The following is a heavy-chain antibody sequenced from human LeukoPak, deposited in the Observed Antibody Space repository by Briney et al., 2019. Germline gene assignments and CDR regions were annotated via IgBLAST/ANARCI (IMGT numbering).Heavy chain of an antibody. CDR2: ISGSGGSI. D-gene: IGHD3-16*01. CDR1: GFTLSSYA. V-gene: IGHV3-23*01. Sequence: GGSLRLSCAASGFTLSSYAMSWVRQAPGKGLEWVSAISGSGGSIYYADSVKGRFTISRDNSRDTLYLQMNSLRAEDTAVYYCAKGYYDYVWGSYYFDYWGQGTLVTVSS. J-gene: IGHJ4*02. CDR3: AKGYYDYVWGSYYFDY.